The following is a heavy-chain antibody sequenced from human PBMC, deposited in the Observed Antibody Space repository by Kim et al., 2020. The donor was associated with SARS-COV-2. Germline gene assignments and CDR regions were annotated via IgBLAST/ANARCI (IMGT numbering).Heavy chain of an antibody. D-gene: IGHD3-16*01. CDR3: ARGRGLDS. CDR1: GFTFTDNW. Sequence: GGSLRLSCAASGFTFTDNWMTWVRQARGKGLEWVANIKKDGTEKYYVDSVKGRFTVSRDNAKKSLYLQMNSLRGEDTAMYYCARGRGLDSWGQGTLVTVSS. J-gene: IGHJ4*02. V-gene: IGHV3-7*01. CDR2: IKKDGTEK.